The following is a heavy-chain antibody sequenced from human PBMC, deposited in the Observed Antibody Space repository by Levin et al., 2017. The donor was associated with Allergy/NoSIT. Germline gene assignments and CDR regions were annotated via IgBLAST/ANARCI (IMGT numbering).Heavy chain of an antibody. CDR2: IYPADSES. V-gene: IGHV5-51*01. CDR3: ARGDEDWYFDL. Sequence: GGSLRLSCQGSGNSFTNYWIGWVRQMPGKGLEWMGIIYPADSESRYSPSFQGQVTISADKSISTAYLQWSSLKASDSAMYYCARGDEDWYFDLWGRGTLVTVSS. J-gene: IGHJ2*01. D-gene: IGHD3-10*01. CDR1: GNSFTNYW.